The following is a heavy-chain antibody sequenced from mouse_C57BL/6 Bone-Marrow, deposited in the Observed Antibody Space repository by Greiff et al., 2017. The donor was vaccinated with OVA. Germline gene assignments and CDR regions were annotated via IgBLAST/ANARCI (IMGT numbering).Heavy chain of an antibody. D-gene: IGHD1-1*02. CDR3: ARYRWSPYIDY. CDR2: IRNKANGYTT. V-gene: IGHV7-3*01. J-gene: IGHJ2*01. CDR1: GFTFTDYY. Sequence: EVQGVESGGGLVQPGGSLSLSCAASGFTFTDYYMSWVRQPPGQALEWLGFIRNKANGYTTEYSASVKGRFTISRDNSQSILYRQMNALRAEDSATYYCARYRWSPYIDYWGQGTTLTVSS.